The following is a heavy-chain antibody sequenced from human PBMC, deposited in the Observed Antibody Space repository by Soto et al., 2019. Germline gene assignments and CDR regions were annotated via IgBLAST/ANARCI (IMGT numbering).Heavy chain of an antibody. CDR3: AREFYGYYTYGPGDY. Sequence: PVGSLRLSCEASGFMFGVYWMSWVRQAPGKGLEWVANINDDGSERNYVDSVKGRFTISRDTPNNLLFLQMNSLRDEDTAVYYCAREFYGYYTYGPGDYWGQRTLVTVSS. D-gene: IGHD3-3*01. V-gene: IGHV3-7*01. CDR1: GFMFGVYW. J-gene: IGHJ4*02. CDR2: INDDGSER.